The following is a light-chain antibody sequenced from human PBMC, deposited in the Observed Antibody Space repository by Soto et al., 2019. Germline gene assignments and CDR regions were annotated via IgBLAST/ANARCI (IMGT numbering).Light chain of an antibody. J-gene: IGKJ1*01. V-gene: IGKV3-20*01. CDR3: QQYGRSQT. CDR2: STS. Sequence: EIVLTQSPDTLSVSPGERATLSLRASQRVSSDSLAWYQQQPGQAPRLLIYSTSNRATGIPDRFSGGGSGTDFTLTIRRLEPEDFALYYCQQYGRSQTFGQGTKVDI. CDR1: QRVSSDS.